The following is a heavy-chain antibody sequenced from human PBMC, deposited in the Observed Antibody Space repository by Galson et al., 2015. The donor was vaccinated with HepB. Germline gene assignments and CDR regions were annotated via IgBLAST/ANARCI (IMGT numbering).Heavy chain of an antibody. CDR1: DFTVSSNY. CDR3: ARALYYFDY. Sequence: SLRLSCAASDFTVSSNYMSWVRQAPGKGLECVSVIYSGGNTYYADSVKGRFTISRDNSKNTLYLQMNSLRAEDTAVYYCARALYYFDYWGQGTLLTVSS. J-gene: IGHJ4*02. V-gene: IGHV3-53*01. CDR2: IYSGGNT.